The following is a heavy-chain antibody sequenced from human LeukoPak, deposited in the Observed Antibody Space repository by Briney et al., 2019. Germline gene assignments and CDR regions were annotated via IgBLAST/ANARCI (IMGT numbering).Heavy chain of an antibody. V-gene: IGHV3-48*01. D-gene: IGHD2-15*01. CDR2: ISSSSRSI. Sequence: GGSLRLSCAASGFSLGNYPMNWVSQSPGKGLEWISFISSSSRSIDYADSVKGRFTISRDNAKNSLFLEMNSLRAEDTATYYCASLVVGQNWFDPWGQGTRVTVSS. CDR1: GFSLGNYP. J-gene: IGHJ5*02. CDR3: ASLVVGQNWFDP.